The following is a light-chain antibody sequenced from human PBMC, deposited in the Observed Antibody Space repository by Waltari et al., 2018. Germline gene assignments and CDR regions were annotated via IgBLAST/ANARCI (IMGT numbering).Light chain of an antibody. CDR2: YAS. CDR1: QRVANNY. CDR3: QLYDSTHGFS. V-gene: IGKV3-20*01. J-gene: IGKJ2*03. Sequence: EIVLTQSPGTLSLPPGEGATPSCRASQRVANNYVAWYRQKPGQAPSLLIYYASSRATGVPDRISGSGSGTDFTLTLSRLEPEDFAVYFCQLYDSTHGFSFGQGTKLEIK.